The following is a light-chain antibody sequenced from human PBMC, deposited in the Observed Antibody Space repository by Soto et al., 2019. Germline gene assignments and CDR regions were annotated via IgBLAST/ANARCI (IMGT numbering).Light chain of an antibody. J-gene: IGLJ1*01. CDR2: GKS. Sequence: HSVLTQPRSVCGSPGQRVTIPCTGSSSNIGAGYDVHWYQQLPGTAPKLLIYGKSNRPSGVPHRFSASTSGTSASLAITGLQAEDEADYYCSSYTSSSTRVFGTGTKV. CDR3: SSYTSSSTRV. CDR1: SSNIGAGYD. V-gene: IGLV1-40*01.